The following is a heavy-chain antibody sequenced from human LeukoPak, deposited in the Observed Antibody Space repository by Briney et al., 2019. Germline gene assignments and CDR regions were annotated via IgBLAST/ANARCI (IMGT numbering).Heavy chain of an antibody. V-gene: IGHV3-30-3*01. CDR2: ISYDGSNK. CDR3: ARGDGYSLYDY. D-gene: IGHD5-24*01. Sequence: GGSLRLSCAASGYTFSRYAMHWVRQAPGKGLEWVAVISYDGSNKYYADSVKGRFTISRDNSKNTLYLQMNSLRAEDTAVYYCARGDGYSLYDYWGQGTLVTVSS. CDR1: GYTFSRYA. J-gene: IGHJ4*02.